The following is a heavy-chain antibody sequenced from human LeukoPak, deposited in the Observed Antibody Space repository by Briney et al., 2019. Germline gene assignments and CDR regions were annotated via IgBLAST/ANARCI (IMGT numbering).Heavy chain of an antibody. CDR1: GFTFSSYA. J-gene: IGHJ4*02. Sequence: PGGSLRLSCAASGFTFSSYAMSWVRQAPGKGLEWVSVISDSGGTTYYADSVKGRFTISRDNSKNTLYLQMNSLRAEDTAVYYCAKWFPPYYYDSSGYLFDYWGQGTLVTVSS. CDR3: AKWFPPYYYDSSGYLFDY. CDR2: ISDSGGTT. D-gene: IGHD3-22*01. V-gene: IGHV3-23*01.